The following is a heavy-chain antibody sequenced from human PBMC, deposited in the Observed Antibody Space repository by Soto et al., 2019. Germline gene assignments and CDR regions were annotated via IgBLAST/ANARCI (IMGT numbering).Heavy chain of an antibody. D-gene: IGHD2-21*02. J-gene: IGHJ5*02. V-gene: IGHV1-69*13. Sequence: GASVKVSCKASGGTFSSYAISWVRQAPGQGLEWMGGIIPIFGTAIYAQKFQGGVTITADESTSTAYMELSSLRSEDTSVYYCARARRLAYCGGDCYPPGWFDLWGQGTLVTFSS. CDR3: ARARRLAYCGGDCYPPGWFDL. CDR2: IIPIFGTA. CDR1: GGTFSSYA.